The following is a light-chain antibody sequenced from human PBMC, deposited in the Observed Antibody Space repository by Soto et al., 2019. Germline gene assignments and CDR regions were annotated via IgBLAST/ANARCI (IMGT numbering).Light chain of an antibody. CDR3: QQYSNWHPYT. CDR1: QSVSSK. CDR2: AAS. Sequence: EIVMTQSPATLSVSPGERATLSCRASQSVSSKLAWYQQKPGQAPRLLIYAASTRATGIPARFSGSGSGTEFTLTITSLQSEDFAVYYCQQYSNWHPYTFGQGTKLEIK. J-gene: IGKJ2*01. V-gene: IGKV3-15*01.